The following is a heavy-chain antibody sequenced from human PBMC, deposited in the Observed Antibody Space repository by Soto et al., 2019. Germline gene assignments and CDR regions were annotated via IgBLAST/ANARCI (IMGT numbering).Heavy chain of an antibody. CDR1: GFTLSNAW. CDR2: IKSKTDGGTT. Sequence: PGGSLRLSCAASGFTLSNAWMSWVRKDTGKGLEWVGRIKSKTDGGTTDYAAPVKGRFTISRDDSKNTLYLQMNSLKTEDTAVYYCTIIAAAGTLDYWGQGTLVTVSS. D-gene: IGHD6-13*01. CDR3: TIIAAAGTLDY. J-gene: IGHJ4*02. V-gene: IGHV3-15*01.